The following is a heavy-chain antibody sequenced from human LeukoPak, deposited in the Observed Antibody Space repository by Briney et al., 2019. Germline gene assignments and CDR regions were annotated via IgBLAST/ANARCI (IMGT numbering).Heavy chain of an antibody. Sequence: GRSLRLSCAASGFTFSSYAMHWVRQAPGKGLEWVAVISYDGSNKYYADSVKGRFTISRDNSKNTLYLQMNSLRAEDTAVYYCAKPLGGFTIFGVAPYYYWGQGTLVTVSS. D-gene: IGHD3-3*01. V-gene: IGHV3-30-3*02. CDR1: GFTFSSYA. J-gene: IGHJ4*02. CDR3: AKPLGGFTIFGVAPYYY. CDR2: ISYDGSNK.